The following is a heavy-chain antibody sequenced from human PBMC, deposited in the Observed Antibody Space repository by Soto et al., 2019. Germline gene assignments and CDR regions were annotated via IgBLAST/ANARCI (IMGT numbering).Heavy chain of an antibody. D-gene: IGHD2-15*01. V-gene: IGHV4-61*01. CDR2: IYYSGST. Sequence: SETLSLTCTVSGGSVSSGTYYWSWIRKPPGKGLEWIGYIYYSGSTNYNPSLKSRVTISVDTSKNQFSLKLSSVNAADTDVYYCARVWCSGGSCYPGRFDPWGQGTLVTVSS. CDR3: ARVWCSGGSCYPGRFDP. J-gene: IGHJ5*02. CDR1: GGSVSSGTYY.